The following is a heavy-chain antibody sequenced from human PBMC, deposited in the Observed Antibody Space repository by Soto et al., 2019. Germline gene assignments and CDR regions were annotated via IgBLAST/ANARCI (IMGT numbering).Heavy chain of an antibody. J-gene: IGHJ4*02. D-gene: IGHD3-22*01. Sequence: GGSLRLSCAASGFTFSNAWMNWVRQAPGKGLEWVGRIKSKTDGGTTDYAAPVKGRFTISRDDSKNTLYLQMNSLKTEDTVVYYCTTDSYYYDSSGYYKSAPYFDYWGQGTLVTVSS. CDR1: GFTFSNAW. CDR2: IKSKTDGGTT. CDR3: TTDSYYYDSSGYYKSAPYFDY. V-gene: IGHV3-15*07.